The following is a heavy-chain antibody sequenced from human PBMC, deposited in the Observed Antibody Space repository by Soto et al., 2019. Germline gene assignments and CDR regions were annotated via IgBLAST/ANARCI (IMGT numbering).Heavy chain of an antibody. CDR2: ISAYNGNT. D-gene: IGHD2-2*01. Sequence: GASVKVSCKASGYTFTSYGISWVRQAPGQGLEWMGWISAYNGNTNYAQKLQGRVTMTTDTSTSTAYMELRSLRSDDTAVYYCARDLADIVVVPATDELELRFDPWCQGTLVTVSS. CDR1: GYTFTSYG. V-gene: IGHV1-18*04. J-gene: IGHJ5*02. CDR3: ARDLADIVVVPATDELELRFDP.